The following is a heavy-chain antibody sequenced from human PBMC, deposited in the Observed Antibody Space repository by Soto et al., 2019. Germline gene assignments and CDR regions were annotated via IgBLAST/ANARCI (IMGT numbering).Heavy chain of an antibody. J-gene: IGHJ6*02. CDR2: ICYSGST. CDR1: GGSISSGGAY. CDR3: ARATPYYYYGMDV. Sequence: QVQLQESGPGLVKPSQTLSLTCTVSGGSISSGGAYWRWIRQHPGKGLEWIGYICYSGSTYYNPSLKIRVTLSVDTSKNLFALKLSSVTAADTAVYYCARATPYYYYGMDVWGQGTTVTVSS. V-gene: IGHV4-31*03. D-gene: IGHD2-15*01.